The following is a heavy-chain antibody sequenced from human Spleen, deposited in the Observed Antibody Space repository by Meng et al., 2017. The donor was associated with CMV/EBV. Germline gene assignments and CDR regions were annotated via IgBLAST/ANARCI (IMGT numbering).Heavy chain of an antibody. CDR2: IRYDGSNK. Sequence: FTFSSYGMHWVRQAPGKGLEWVAFIRYDGSNKYYADSVKGRFTIPRDNSENTLYLQMNSLRAEDTAVYYCAKDGYCGGDCPGYFQHWGQGTLVTVSS. V-gene: IGHV3-30*02. CDR3: AKDGYCGGDCPGYFQH. J-gene: IGHJ1*01. CDR1: FTFSSYG. D-gene: IGHD2-21*01.